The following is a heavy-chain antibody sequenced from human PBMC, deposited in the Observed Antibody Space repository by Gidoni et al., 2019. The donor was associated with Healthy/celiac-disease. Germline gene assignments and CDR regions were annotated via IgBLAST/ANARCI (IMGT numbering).Heavy chain of an antibody. Sequence: EVQLVESGGGLVKPGGSLRLSCAASGFTFSRYSMNWVRQAPGKGLEWVSSISSSSSYIDYADSVKGRFTISRDNAKNSLYLQMNSLRAEDTAVYYCARDHRVIGSGYETGSFDYWGQGTLVTVSS. V-gene: IGHV3-21*01. J-gene: IGHJ4*02. CDR1: GFTFSRYS. CDR3: ARDHRVIGSGYETGSFDY. D-gene: IGHD5-12*01. CDR2: ISSSSSYI.